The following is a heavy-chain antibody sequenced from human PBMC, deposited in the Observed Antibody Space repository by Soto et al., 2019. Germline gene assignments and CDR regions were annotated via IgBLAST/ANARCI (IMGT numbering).Heavy chain of an antibody. V-gene: IGHV1-3*01. J-gene: IGHJ4*02. CDR1: GYTFTSYA. D-gene: IGHD3-3*02. CDR3: ARDHAHFADSTHFDY. CDR2: INAGNGNT. Sequence: ASVKVSCKASGYTFTSYAMHWVRQAPGQRLEWMGWINAGNGNTKYSQKFQGRVTITRDTSASTAYMELSSLRSEDTAVYYCARDHAHFADSTHFDYWGQGTLVTVSS.